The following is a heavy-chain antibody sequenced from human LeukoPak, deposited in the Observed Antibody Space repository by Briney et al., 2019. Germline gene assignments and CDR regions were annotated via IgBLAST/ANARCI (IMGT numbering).Heavy chain of an antibody. Sequence: SETLSLTCTVSGGSISSYYWSWVRQPPGKGLEWIGYIYHSGSTYYNPSLKSRVTISVDRSKNQFSLKLSSVTAADTAVYYCARGIYSSSWYGGNWFDPWGQGTLVTVSS. CDR1: GGSISSYY. J-gene: IGHJ5*02. V-gene: IGHV4-59*12. CDR2: IYHSGST. D-gene: IGHD6-13*01. CDR3: ARGIYSSSWYGGNWFDP.